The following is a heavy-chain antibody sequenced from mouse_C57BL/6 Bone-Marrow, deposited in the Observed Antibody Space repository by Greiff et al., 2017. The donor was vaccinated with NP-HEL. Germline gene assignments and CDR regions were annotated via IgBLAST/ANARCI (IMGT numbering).Heavy chain of an antibody. CDR1: GYTFTSYW. CDR2: IDPSDSYT. V-gene: IGHV1-59*01. CDR3: AAFFDV. J-gene: IGHJ1*03. Sequence: QVQLQQPGAELVRPGTSVKLSCKASGYTFTSYWMHWVKQRPGQGLEWIGVIDPSDSYTNYNQKFKGKATLTVDTSSSTAYMQLSSLTSEDSAVYYCAAFFDVWGTGTTGTVSS.